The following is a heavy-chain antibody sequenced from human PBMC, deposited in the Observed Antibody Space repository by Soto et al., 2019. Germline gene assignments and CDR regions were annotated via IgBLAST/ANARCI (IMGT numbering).Heavy chain of an antibody. CDR2: IYSSGST. CDR1: GGSISSSSYY. V-gene: IGHV4-39*02. J-gene: IGHJ4*02. D-gene: IGHD3-3*01. CDR3: ARENYDFWSGYLPYYFDY. Sequence: PSETLSLTCTVPGGSISSSSYYWGWIRQPPGKGLEWIGSIYSSGSTYYNPSLKSRVTISVDTSKNQFSLKLSSVTAADTAVYYCARENYDFWSGYLPYYFDYWGQGTLVTVS.